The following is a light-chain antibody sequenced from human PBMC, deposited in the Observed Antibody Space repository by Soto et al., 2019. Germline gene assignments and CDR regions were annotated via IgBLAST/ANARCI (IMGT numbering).Light chain of an antibody. CDR1: QDISSS. CDR3: QQLNNYPRT. V-gene: IGKV1-9*01. J-gene: IGKJ3*01. CDR2: AAS. Sequence: IQLTQSPTSLSASVGDSVTITCRASQDISSSLAWYQQKPGKAPKVLIYAASTLQSGVPSRFNGSGSGTDFSLTINSLQPEDFATYSCQQLNNYPRTFGPGTKVDIK.